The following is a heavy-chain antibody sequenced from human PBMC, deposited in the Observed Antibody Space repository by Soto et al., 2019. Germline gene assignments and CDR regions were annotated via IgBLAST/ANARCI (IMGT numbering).Heavy chain of an antibody. D-gene: IGHD3-22*01. V-gene: IGHV1-18*01. CDR2: ISAYNGNT. CDR3: AREGYYDSSGYQYGMDV. J-gene: IGHJ6*02. CDR1: GYTFTSYG. Sequence: QVQLVQSGAEVKKPGASVKVSCKASGYTFTSYGISWVRQAPGQGLEWMGWISAYNGNTNYAQKLQGRVTMTTDTSASTAYMELRSLRSDDTAVYYCAREGYYDSSGYQYGMDVWGQGTTVTVSS.